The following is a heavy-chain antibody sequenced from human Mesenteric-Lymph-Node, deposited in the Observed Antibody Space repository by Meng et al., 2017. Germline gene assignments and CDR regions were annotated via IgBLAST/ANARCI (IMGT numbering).Heavy chain of an antibody. CDR3: ASSPILEYCSGASCYSWDY. J-gene: IGHJ4*02. CDR2: IYYSGST. CDR1: GGSISSSSYY. V-gene: IGHV4-39*02. D-gene: IGHD2-15*01. Sequence: SETLSLTCTVSGGSISSSSYYWGWIRQPPGKGLEWIGSIYYSGSTYYNPSLKSRVTISVDTSKNHFSLKLSSVTAADTAVYYCASSPILEYCSGASCYSWDYWGQGTLVTVSS.